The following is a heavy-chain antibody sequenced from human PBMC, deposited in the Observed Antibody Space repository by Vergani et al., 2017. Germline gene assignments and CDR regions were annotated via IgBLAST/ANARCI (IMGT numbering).Heavy chain of an antibody. CDR3: ARSDDSGYDSPTYHYYYGMDV. D-gene: IGHD5-12*01. V-gene: IGHV1-69*02. J-gene: IGHJ6*02. CDR1: GGTFSSYT. CDR2: IIPILGIA. Sequence: QVQLVQSGAEVKKPGSSVKVSCKASGGTFSSYTISWVRQAPGQGLEWMGRIIPILGIANYAQKFQGRVTITADKSTSTAYMELSSLRAEDTAVYYCARSDDSGYDSPTYHYYYGMDVWGQGP.